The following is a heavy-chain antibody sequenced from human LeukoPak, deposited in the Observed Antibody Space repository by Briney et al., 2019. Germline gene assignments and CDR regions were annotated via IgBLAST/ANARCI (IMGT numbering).Heavy chain of an antibody. Sequence: GGSLRLSCAASGFTFSNYGMHWVRQAPGKGLEGVAVIWHDGSKKYYADSVKGRFTISRDNSKNTLYLQMNSLRAEDTAVYYCAKDQGGKNYFDYWGQGTLVTVSS. CDR2: IWHDGSKK. J-gene: IGHJ4*02. CDR3: AKDQGGKNYFDY. CDR1: GFTFSNYG. D-gene: IGHD3-16*01. V-gene: IGHV3-33*06.